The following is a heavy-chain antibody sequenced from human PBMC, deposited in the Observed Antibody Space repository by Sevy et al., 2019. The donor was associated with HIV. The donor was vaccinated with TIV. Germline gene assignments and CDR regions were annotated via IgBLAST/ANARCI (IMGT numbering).Heavy chain of an antibody. D-gene: IGHD5-12*01. CDR3: VRDQKGQYSAYDGAGYYGMDV. J-gene: IGHJ6*02. Sequence: GESLKISCAASGFSFNTFSMNWVRQRPEKGLEWVSSISSSSNYIFYADSVKGRFTIPRDNAKDSFYLQMNSLRAEDTAVYYCVRDQKGQYSAYDGAGYYGMDVWGPGTTVTVSS. CDR2: ISSSSNYI. CDR1: GFSFNTFS. V-gene: IGHV3-21*01.